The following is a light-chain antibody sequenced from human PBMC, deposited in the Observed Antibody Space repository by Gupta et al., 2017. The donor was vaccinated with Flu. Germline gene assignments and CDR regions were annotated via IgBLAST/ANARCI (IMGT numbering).Light chain of an antibody. CDR3: HQDDSTPYT. V-gene: IGKV4-1*01. Sequence: DIVMTQSPDSLAVSLGERATINCKSSQSVLYSSNNKNYLAWYQQKPGQPPKLLIYWASTRESGVPDRFSGSGSGTDFTLTISSLQAEDVAVYYCHQDDSTPYTFGQGTKLEIK. CDR2: WAS. J-gene: IGKJ2*01. CDR1: QSVLYSSNNKNY.